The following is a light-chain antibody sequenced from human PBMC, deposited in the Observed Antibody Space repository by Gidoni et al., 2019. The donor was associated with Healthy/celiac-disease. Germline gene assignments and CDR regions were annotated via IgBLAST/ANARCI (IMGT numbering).Light chain of an antibody. CDR1: SSDVGGCNY. CDR2: EVS. Sequence: SAAPGQSITISCTGTSSDVGGCNYVSWYQQHPGKAPKLMIYEVSNRPSGVSNRFSGSKSGNTASLTISGLQAEDEADYYCSSYTSSSPWVFGGGTKLTVL. CDR3: SSYTSSSPWV. J-gene: IGLJ3*02. V-gene: IGLV2-14*01.